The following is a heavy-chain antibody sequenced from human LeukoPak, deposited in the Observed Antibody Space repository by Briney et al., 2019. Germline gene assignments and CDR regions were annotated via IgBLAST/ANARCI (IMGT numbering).Heavy chain of an antibody. D-gene: IGHD2-2*01. J-gene: IGHJ3*02. V-gene: IGHV3-23*01. Sequence: GGSLRLSCAASGFTFSSYAMSWVRQAPGKGLEWVSAISGSGGSTYYADSVKGRFTISRDNSKNTLYLQMNSLRAEDTAVYYCARDFRVIVVVPAANAFDIWGQGTMVTVSS. CDR3: ARDFRVIVVVPAANAFDI. CDR1: GFTFSSYA. CDR2: ISGSGGST.